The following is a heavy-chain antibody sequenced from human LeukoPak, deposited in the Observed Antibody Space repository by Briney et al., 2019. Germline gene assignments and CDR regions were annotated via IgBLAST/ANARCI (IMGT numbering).Heavy chain of an antibody. CDR1: GGSISSSSYY. Sequence: SETLSLTCTVSGGSISSSSYYWGWIRQPPGKGLEWIGSIYYSWSTYYNPSLKSRVTISVDTSKNQFSLKLSSVTAADTAVCYCAGGGQGRIAVADGGFDYWGQGTLVTVSS. D-gene: IGHD6-19*01. J-gene: IGHJ4*02. CDR2: IYYSWST. CDR3: AGGGQGRIAVADGGFDY. V-gene: IGHV4-39*07.